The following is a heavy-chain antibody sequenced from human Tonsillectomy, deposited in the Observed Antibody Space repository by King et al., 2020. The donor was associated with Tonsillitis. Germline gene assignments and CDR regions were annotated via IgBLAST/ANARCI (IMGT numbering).Heavy chain of an antibody. Sequence: QLVQSGGSVVQPGRSLRLSCAASGFTFSSYGMHWVRQAPGKGLEWVAVISFDGDKKYYADSVRGRFTISRDNSKNTLYLQMNSLRAEDTAVYYCAKARQWLAHFDYWGQGTLVTVSS. D-gene: IGHD6-19*01. CDR1: GFTFSSYG. J-gene: IGHJ4*02. CDR2: ISFDGDKK. V-gene: IGHV3-30*18. CDR3: AKARQWLAHFDY.